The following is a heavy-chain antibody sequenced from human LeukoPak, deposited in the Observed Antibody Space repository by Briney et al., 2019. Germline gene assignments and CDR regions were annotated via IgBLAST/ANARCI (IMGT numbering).Heavy chain of an antibody. CDR3: ARAGPPLEFYC. J-gene: IGHJ4*02. Sequence: ASVKVSCKASGYTLTAYYVHWVRQAPGQGLEWMGRINPNSGDTNYAQEFQGRVTMTRDTSISTAYMELSRLRSDDTAVYYCARAGPPLEFYCWGQGTLVTVSS. V-gene: IGHV1-2*06. CDR2: INPNSGDT. CDR1: GYTLTAYY. D-gene: IGHD3-10*01.